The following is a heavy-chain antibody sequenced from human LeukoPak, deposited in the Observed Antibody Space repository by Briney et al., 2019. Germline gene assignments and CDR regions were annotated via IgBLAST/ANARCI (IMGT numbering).Heavy chain of an antibody. Sequence: GESLKISCKGFGYDFSNYWIGWVRQMPGKGLEGMGIIYPDDSDTRYSPSFEGQVNVSAAKSIRNAYLQWSSLKTSDTAMYYCARRSSIGSPLFDYWGQGTLVTVSS. V-gene: IGHV5-51*01. CDR1: GYDFSNYW. CDR3: ARRSSIGSPLFDY. CDR2: IYPDDSDT. D-gene: IGHD5/OR15-5a*01. J-gene: IGHJ4*02.